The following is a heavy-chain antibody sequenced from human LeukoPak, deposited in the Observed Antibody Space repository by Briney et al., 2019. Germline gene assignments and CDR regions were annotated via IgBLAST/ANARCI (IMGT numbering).Heavy chain of an antibody. J-gene: IGHJ3*02. CDR1: GYTFTSYA. Sequence: ASVKVSCKASGYTFTSYAMHWVRQAPGQRLEWMGWINAGNGNTKYSQEFQGRVTITRDTSASTAYMELRSLRSDDTAVYYCARTSGSWYDFDIWGQGTMVTVSS. V-gene: IGHV1-3*01. CDR3: ARTSGSWYDFDI. CDR2: INAGNGNT. D-gene: IGHD6-13*01.